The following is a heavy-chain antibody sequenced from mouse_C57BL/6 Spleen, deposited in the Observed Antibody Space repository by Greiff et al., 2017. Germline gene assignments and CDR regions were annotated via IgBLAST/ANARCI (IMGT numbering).Heavy chain of an antibody. V-gene: IGHV5-4*01. D-gene: IGHD3-2*02. CDR2: ISDGGSYT. J-gene: IGHJ3*01. CDR1: GFTFSSYA. CDR3: ASTAQATAWFAY. Sequence: EVQLVESGGGLVKPGGSLKLSCAASGFTFSSYAMSWVRQTPEKRLEWVATISDGGSYTYYPDNVKGRFTISRDNAKNNLYLQMSHLKSEDTAMYYCASTAQATAWFAYWGQGTLVTVSA.